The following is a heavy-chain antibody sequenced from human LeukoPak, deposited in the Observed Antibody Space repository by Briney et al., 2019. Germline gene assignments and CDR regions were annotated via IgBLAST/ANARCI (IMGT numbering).Heavy chain of an antibody. CDR2: IYYSGST. CDR3: ARAPVTTSSIAMANVFDY. D-gene: IGHD4-17*01. Sequence: SETLSLTCTVSGGSISSYYWSWIRQPPGKGLEWIGYIYYSGSTNYNPSLKGRVTISVDTSKKQFSLKLSSVTAADTAVYYCARAPVTTSSIAMANVFDYWGQGTLVTVSS. J-gene: IGHJ4*02. CDR1: GGSISSYY. V-gene: IGHV4-59*01.